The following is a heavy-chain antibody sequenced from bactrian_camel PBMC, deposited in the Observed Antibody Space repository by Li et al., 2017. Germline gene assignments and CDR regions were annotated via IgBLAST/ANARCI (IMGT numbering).Heavy chain of an antibody. CDR1: GDIEKSTC. J-gene: IGHJ4*01. D-gene: IGHD6*01. Sequence: HVQLVESGGGSVQAGGSLTLSCVVSGDIEKSTCLGWFRQFPNKEREAVAGLDADGSTKYPDSVKGRFTISRENDKNTVYLQMNNLKPEDTAMYYCVDDCYGSRYYLARRTNVWGQGTQVTVS. CDR2: LDADGST. CDR3: VDDCYGSRYYLARRTNV. V-gene: IGHV3S53*01.